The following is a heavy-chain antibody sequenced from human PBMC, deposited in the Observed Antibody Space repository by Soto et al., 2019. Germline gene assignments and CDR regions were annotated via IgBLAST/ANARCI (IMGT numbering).Heavy chain of an antibody. CDR1: GYTLTELS. D-gene: IGHD3-10*01. J-gene: IGHJ4*01. V-gene: IGHV1-24*01. CDR3: ATWAGVYYYGSVSEYTVDY. Sequence: ASLKVSCKVSGYTLTELSMHWVRQAPGKGLEWMGGFDPEDGETIYAQKFQGRVTMTEDTSTDTAYMELSSLSYEDTAVYSCATWAGVYYYGSVSEYTVDYWG. CDR2: FDPEDGET.